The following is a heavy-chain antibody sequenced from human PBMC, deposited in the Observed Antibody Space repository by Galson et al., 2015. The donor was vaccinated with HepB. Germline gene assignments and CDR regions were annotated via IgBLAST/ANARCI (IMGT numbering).Heavy chain of an antibody. D-gene: IGHD2-2*02. CDR1: GYSFTSYW. V-gene: IGHV5-51*01. CDR2: IYPGDSDT. J-gene: IGHJ3*02. CDR3: ARLGAVYCSSTSCYNLRVPEPRRDDAFDI. Sequence: QSGAEVKKPGESLKISCKRSGYSFTSYWIGWVRQMPGKGLEWMGIIYPGDSDTRYSPSFQGQVTISADKSISTAYLQWSSLKASDTAMYYCARLGAVYCSSTSCYNLRVPEPRRDDAFDIWGQGTMVTVSS.